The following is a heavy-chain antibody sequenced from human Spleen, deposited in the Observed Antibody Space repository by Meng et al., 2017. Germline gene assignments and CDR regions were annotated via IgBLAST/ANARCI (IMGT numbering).Heavy chain of an antibody. CDR2: IDPKSGDT. V-gene: IGHV1-2*06. J-gene: IGHJ4*02. Sequence: ASVKVSCKPSGYNFPDYWLHWVRRAPGQGLEWMGRIDPKSGDTHYAQRFQGRVTMTGDTSISTAYMELSGLTSDDTAIYYCAADRIAVTLWSRKFYFDKWGQGTLVTVSS. D-gene: IGHD4-11*01. CDR3: AADRIAVTLWSRKFYFDK. CDR1: GYNFPDYW.